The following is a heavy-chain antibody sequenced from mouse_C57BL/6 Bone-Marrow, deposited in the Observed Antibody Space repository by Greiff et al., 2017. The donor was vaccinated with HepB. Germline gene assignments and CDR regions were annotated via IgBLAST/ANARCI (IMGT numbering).Heavy chain of an antibody. CDR3: ASYYGSSSYYYAMDY. CDR1: GYTFTSYW. CDR2: IHPNSGST. J-gene: IGHJ4*01. Sequence: QVQLKEPGAELVKPGASVKLSCKASGYTFTSYWMHWVKQRPGQGLEWIGMIHPNSGSTNYNEKFKSKATLTVDKSSSTAYMQLSSLTSEDSAVYYCASYYGSSSYYYAMDYWGQGTSVTVSS. D-gene: IGHD1-1*01. V-gene: IGHV1-64*01.